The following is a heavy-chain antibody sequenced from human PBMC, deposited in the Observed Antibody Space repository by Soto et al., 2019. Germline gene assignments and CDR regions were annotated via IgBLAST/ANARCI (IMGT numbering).Heavy chain of an antibody. J-gene: IGHJ6*02. CDR3: ARSSGSYSYYGMDV. V-gene: IGHV1-2*02. CDR2: INPNNGDT. Sequence: ASVKVSCKAAGYTFTGYYMHWVRQAPGQGLEWMGCINPNNGDTYYAQKFQGRVTMTRDTSISTAYMELSRLRSDDTAVYHCARSSGSYSYYGMDVWGRGTTVTVSS. CDR1: GYTFTGYY. D-gene: IGHD3-10*01.